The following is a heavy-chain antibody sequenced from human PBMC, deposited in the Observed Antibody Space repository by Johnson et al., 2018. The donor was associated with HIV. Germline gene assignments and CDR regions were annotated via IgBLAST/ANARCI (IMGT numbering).Heavy chain of an antibody. V-gene: IGHV3-33*06. CDR2: IWYDGSNK. D-gene: IGHD1-20*01. Sequence: QVQLVESGGGVVQPGRSLRLSCAASGFTFSSYGMHWVRQAPGKGLEWVAVIWYDGSNKYYADSVTGRFTISRDNSKNTLYLQMNSLRAEDTALYYCAKDNWQRAGEVGAFDIWGQGTMVTVSS. CDR3: AKDNWQRAGEVGAFDI. CDR1: GFTFSSYG. J-gene: IGHJ3*02.